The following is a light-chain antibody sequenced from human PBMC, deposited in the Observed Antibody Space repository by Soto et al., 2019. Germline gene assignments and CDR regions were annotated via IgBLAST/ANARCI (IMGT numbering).Light chain of an antibody. J-gene: IGLJ3*02. V-gene: IGLV4-60*03. CDR3: ETWDSNTRV. CDR2: LEGSGSY. CDR1: SGHSSYI. Sequence: VLTQSSSASASLGSSVKLTCTLSSGHSSYIIAWHQQQPGKAPRYLMKLEGSGSYNKGSGVPDRFSGSSSGADRYLTISNLQSEDEADYYCETWDSNTRVFGGGTQLTVL.